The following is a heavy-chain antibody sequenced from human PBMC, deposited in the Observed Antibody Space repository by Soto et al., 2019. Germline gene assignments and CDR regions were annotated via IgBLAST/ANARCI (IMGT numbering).Heavy chain of an antibody. D-gene: IGHD3-10*01. CDR1: GFTFSSYG. V-gene: IGHV3-30*18. CDR3: AKGIGWFGELSYDAYFDY. J-gene: IGHJ4*02. Sequence: QVQLVESGGGVVQPGRSLRLSCAASGFTFSSYGMHWVRQAPGKGLEWVAVISYDGSNKYYADSVKGRFTISRDNSKNTLYLQMNSLRADDTAVYYCAKGIGWFGELSYDAYFDYWGQGTLVTVSS. CDR2: ISYDGSNK.